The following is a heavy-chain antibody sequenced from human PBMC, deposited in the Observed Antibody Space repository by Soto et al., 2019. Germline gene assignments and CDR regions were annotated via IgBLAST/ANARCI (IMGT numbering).Heavy chain of an antibody. J-gene: IGHJ6*02. CDR3: ARDHQYYDFCCGYSPQDPYGLAV. CDR2: ISSSGSTI. V-gene: IGHV3-48*04. D-gene: IGHD3-3*01. Sequence: GGSLRLSCAASGFTFSSYGMHWVRQAPGKGLEWVSYISSSGSTIYYADSVKGRFTISRDNAKNSLYLHMNSLRAEDTAVYYCARDHQYYDFCCGYSPQDPYGLAVCGQGTTVT. CDR1: GFTFSSYG.